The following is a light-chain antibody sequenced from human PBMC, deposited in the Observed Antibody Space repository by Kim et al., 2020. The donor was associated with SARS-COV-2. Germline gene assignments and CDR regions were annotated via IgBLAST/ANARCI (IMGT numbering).Light chain of an antibody. J-gene: IGLJ7*01. CDR3: YSRDSSDRAA. Sequence: VALGKTVSIKGQGASIRSHYASWYQQKTGQAPVLVFYGENNRPSGIPDRFSGSNSGNTASLTITGAQAEDEADYYCYSRDSSDRAAFGGGTQLTVL. V-gene: IGLV3-19*01. CDR1: SIRSHY. CDR2: GEN.